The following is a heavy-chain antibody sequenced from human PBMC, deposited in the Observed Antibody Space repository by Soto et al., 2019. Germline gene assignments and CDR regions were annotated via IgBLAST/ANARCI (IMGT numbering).Heavy chain of an antibody. CDR3: AREWDNKSEHSSGWYDDF. CDR2: ISGYSGHT. V-gene: IGHV1-18*01. D-gene: IGHD6-19*01. J-gene: IGHJ4*02. Sequence: ASVKVSCKASGYTFSSYGISWVRQAPGQGLEWMGWISGYSGHTYYAQKFQGRVTMTTDTSTNTVYMELRSLRSDDTAVYYCAREWDNKSEHSSGWYDDFWGQGALVTVSS. CDR1: GYTFSSYG.